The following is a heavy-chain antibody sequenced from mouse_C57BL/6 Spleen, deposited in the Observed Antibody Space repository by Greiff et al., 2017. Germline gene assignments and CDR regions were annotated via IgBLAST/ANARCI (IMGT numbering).Heavy chain of an antibody. CDR1: GYAFTNYL. V-gene: IGHV1-54*01. CDR2: INPGSGGT. D-gene: IGHD2-5*01. J-gene: IGHJ1*03. CDR3: ARQSYYSNPGYFDV. Sequence: QVQLQQPGAELVRPGTSVKVSCKASGYAFTNYLIEWVKQRPGQGLEWIGVINPGSGGTNYNEKFKGKATLTADKSSSTAYMQLSSLTSEDSAVYFCARQSYYSNPGYFDVWGTGTTVTVSS.